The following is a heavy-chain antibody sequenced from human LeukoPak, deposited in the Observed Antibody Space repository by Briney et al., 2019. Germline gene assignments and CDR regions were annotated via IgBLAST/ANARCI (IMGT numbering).Heavy chain of an antibody. Sequence: GASVKVSCKASGGTFSSYAISWVRQAPGQGLEWMGGIIPIFGTANYAQKFQGRVTITADESTSTAYMELSSLRSEDTAVYYCARIGIADSQNWFDPWGQGTLVTVSS. J-gene: IGHJ5*02. CDR2: IIPIFGTA. D-gene: IGHD6-13*01. CDR1: GGTFSSYA. CDR3: ARIGIADSQNWFDP. V-gene: IGHV1-69*13.